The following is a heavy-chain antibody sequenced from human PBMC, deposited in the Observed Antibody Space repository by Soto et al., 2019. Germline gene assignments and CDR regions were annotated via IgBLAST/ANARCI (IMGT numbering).Heavy chain of an antibody. CDR3: AREGEEFVSDY. J-gene: IGHJ4*02. CDR2: IWYDGSNK. V-gene: IGHV3-33*01. Sequence: QVQLVESGGGVVQPGRSLRLSCAASGFTFSSYGMHWVRQAPGEGLEWVAAIWYDGSNKYYADSVKGRFIISRDNSKNTLYMQMNSLRVEDTAVYYCAREGEEFVSDYWGQGTLVTVSS. D-gene: IGHD3-16*01. CDR1: GFTFSSYG.